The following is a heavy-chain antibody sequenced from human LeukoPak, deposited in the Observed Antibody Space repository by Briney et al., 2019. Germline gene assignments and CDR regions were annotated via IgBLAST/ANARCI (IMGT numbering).Heavy chain of an antibody. Sequence: QAGRSLRLSCEVSGFSFISYAMHWVRQAPGKGLEWVALIRHDEANEYYADSVQGRFTISRDTSKNTLYLQMKSLRAEDTVVYYCAKEYTPSSPLGELDSWGQGTLVTVSS. J-gene: IGHJ4*02. V-gene: IGHV3-33*06. CDR1: GFSFISYA. D-gene: IGHD6-6*01. CDR2: IRHDEANE. CDR3: AKEYTPSSPLGELDS.